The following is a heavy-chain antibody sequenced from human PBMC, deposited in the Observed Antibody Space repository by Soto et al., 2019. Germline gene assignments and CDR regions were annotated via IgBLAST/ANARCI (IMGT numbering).Heavy chain of an antibody. J-gene: IGHJ6*02. CDR3: EKEHPTNLYSMDV. V-gene: IGHV3-23*01. CDR1: GFTFSSYT. CDR2: TSGRGGST. Sequence: XVFLRVSFASSGFTFSSYTMSWVGQAQGKGLAWVSATSGRGGSTNCADTWKGRFTIATDNTNCTLYLQMNSHRDEDTAVYYGEKEHPTNLYSMDVWGQGTT.